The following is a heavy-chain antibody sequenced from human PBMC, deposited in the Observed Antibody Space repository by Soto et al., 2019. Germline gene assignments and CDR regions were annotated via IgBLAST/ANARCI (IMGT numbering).Heavy chain of an antibody. D-gene: IGHD2-15*01. V-gene: IGHV1-69*08. CDR3: ARDFYCRGGRCYSPFDD. Sequence: QVQLVQSGAEVKKPGSSVKVSCKASGVTFSSYTISWVRQAPGQGLEWMGRIIPILGIANYAQKFQGRVTITADKSTRTAYMELSGLRSEDTVVYYCARDFYCRGGRCYSPFDDWGQGTLGTFSS. J-gene: IGHJ4*02. CDR2: IIPILGIA. CDR1: GVTFSSYT.